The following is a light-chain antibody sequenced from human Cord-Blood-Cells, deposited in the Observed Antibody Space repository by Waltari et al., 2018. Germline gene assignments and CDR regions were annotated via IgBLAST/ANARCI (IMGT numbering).Light chain of an antibody. CDR3: QQYNNWPRGT. CDR1: QSVSSN. Sequence: IVMTQSPATLSVSPAERATLSCRASQSVSSNLAWYQQKPGQAPRLLIYGASTRATGIPARFSGSGSGTEFTLTISSLQSEDFAVYYCQQYNNWPRGTFGQGTKVEIK. V-gene: IGKV3-15*01. CDR2: GAS. J-gene: IGKJ1*01.